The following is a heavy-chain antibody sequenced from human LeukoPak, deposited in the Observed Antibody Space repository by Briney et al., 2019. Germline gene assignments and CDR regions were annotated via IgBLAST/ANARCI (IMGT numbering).Heavy chain of an antibody. D-gene: IGHD5-18*01. J-gene: IGHJ6*03. Sequence: GGSLRLSCAASGFTFSSYAMSWVRQAPGKGLEWVSAISGSGGSTYYADSVKGRFTISRDNSKNTLYLQMSSLRAEDTAVYYCAKGGYSYGYYSFYYYYYMDVWGKGTTVTVSS. CDR3: AKGGYSYGYYSFYYYYYMDV. CDR2: ISGSGGST. CDR1: GFTFSSYA. V-gene: IGHV3-23*01.